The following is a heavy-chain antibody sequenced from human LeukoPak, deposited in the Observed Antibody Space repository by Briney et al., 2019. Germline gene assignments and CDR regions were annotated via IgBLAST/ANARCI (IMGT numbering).Heavy chain of an antibody. V-gene: IGHV1-69*06. D-gene: IGHD3-10*01. CDR3: ATLHTTMGGYFDY. CDR2: IIPIFGTA. Sequence: SVKVSCKASGGTFSSYAISWVRQAPGQGLEWMGGIIPIFGTANYAQKFQGRVTITADKSTSTAYMELSSLRSEDTAVYYCATLHTTMGGYFDYWGQGTLVTVSS. J-gene: IGHJ4*02. CDR1: GGTFSSYA.